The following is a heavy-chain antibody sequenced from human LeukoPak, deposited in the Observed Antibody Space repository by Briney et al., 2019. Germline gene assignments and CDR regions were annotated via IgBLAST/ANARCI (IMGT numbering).Heavy chain of an antibody. V-gene: IGHV4-59*08. D-gene: IGHD3-22*01. CDR1: GGSISSYY. CDR3: ARRGFYYDSSGYYSSGFAAFDI. J-gene: IGHJ3*02. CDR2: IYYSGST. Sequence: SETLSLTCTVSGGSISSYYWSWIRQPPGKGLEWIGYIYYSGSTNYNPSLKSRVTISVDTSKNQFSLKLSSVTAADTAVYYCARRGFYYDSSGYYSSGFAAFDIWGQGTMVTVSS.